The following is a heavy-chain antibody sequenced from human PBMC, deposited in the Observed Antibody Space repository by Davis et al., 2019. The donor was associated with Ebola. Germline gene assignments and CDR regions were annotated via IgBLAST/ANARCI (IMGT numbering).Heavy chain of an antibody. CDR3: ARPSTSGQGNAFNI. Sequence: GESLKISCQASGYSLTNYWISWVRQLPGKGLEWMGRIDPGDSYTNYSASFEGQVTISADKSITTAYLQWSSLKASDTALYYCARPSTSGQGNAFNIWGQGTMVRVSS. CDR1: GYSLTNYW. D-gene: IGHD2-8*01. V-gene: IGHV5-10-1*04. J-gene: IGHJ3*02. CDR2: IDPGDSYT.